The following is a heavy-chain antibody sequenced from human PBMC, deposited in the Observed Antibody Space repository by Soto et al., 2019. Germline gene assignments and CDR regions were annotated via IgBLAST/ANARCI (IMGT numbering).Heavy chain of an antibody. Sequence: GESLKISCKGSGYSFTSYWIGWVRQMPGKGLEWMGIIYPGDSDTRYSPSFQGQVTISADKSISTAYLQWSSLKASDTAMYYCARLAAYYDSSGYYYDPSGMDVWGQGTTVTVSS. CDR1: GYSFTSYW. J-gene: IGHJ6*02. CDR3: ARLAAYYDSSGYYYDPSGMDV. V-gene: IGHV5-51*01. D-gene: IGHD3-22*01. CDR2: IYPGDSDT.